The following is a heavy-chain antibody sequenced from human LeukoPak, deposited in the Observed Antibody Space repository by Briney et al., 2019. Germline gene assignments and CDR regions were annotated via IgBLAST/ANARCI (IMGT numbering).Heavy chain of an antibody. J-gene: IGHJ4*02. CDR2: INHSGST. Sequence: SETLSLTCAVYGGSFSGYYWSWIRQPPGKGLEWIGEINHSGSTNYNPSLKSRVTISVDTSKNQFSLKLSSVTAADTAVYYCARPRLRGIIVPDFDYWGQGTLVTVSS. CDR3: ARPRLRGIIVPDFDY. CDR1: GGSFSGYY. D-gene: IGHD3-16*02. V-gene: IGHV4-34*01.